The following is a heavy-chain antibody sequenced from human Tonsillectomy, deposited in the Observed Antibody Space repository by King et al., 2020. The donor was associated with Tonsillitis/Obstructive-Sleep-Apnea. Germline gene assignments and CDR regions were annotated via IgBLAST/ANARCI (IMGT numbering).Heavy chain of an antibody. CDR1: GFTFSHAW. CDR3: SSHQGVFQHSMDV. J-gene: IGHJ6*03. Sequence: VQLVESGGGLVKPGGSLRLSCAASGFTFSHAWMTWVRQAPGKGLEWVGHIKSKTEGGTTDLAAPVKGRFTISRDDSKNRLYLQMNSLKTEDTALYYCSSHQGVFQHSMDVWGKGTTVTVSS. CDR2: IKSKTEGGTT. D-gene: IGHD2-2*01. V-gene: IGHV3-15*01.